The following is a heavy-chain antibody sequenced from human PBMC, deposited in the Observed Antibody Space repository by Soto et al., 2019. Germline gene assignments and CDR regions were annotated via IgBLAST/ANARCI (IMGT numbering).Heavy chain of an antibody. D-gene: IGHD6-19*01. CDR2: IIPIFGTA. CDR1: GGTFTSYA. J-gene: IGHJ3*02. Sequence: SVKVSCKASGGTFTSYAISWVRQAPGQGLEWMGGIIPIFGTANYAQKFQGRVTITADESTSTAYMELSSLRSEDTAVYYCARVTSSLVAGIHSNAFDIWGQGTMVTVSS. V-gene: IGHV1-69*13. CDR3: ARVTSSLVAGIHSNAFDI.